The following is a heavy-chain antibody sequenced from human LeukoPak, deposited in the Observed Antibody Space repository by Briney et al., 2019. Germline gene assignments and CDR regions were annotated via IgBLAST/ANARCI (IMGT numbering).Heavy chain of an antibody. CDR3: ARFLYYDRTGYGFDY. CDR1: GGTFSSYA. J-gene: IGHJ4*02. D-gene: IGHD3-22*01. V-gene: IGHV1-69*05. CDR2: IIPIFDTA. Sequence: SVKVSCKASGGTFSSYAISWVRQAPGQGLEWMGGIIPIFDTANYAQKFQGRVTITTDESTSTAYMELSSLRSEDTAVYYCARFLYYDRTGYGFDYWGQGTLVTVSS.